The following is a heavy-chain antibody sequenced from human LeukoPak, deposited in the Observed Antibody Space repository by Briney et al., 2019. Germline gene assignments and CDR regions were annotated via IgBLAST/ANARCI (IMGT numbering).Heavy chain of an antibody. V-gene: IGHV3-23*01. CDR1: GFTFSSYA. CDR3: ARDGPRFAVVVPAAIWSFDY. Sequence: PGGSLRLSCAASGFTFSSYAMSWVRQAPGKGLEWVSAISGSGGSTYYADSVKGRFTVSRDNSKNTLYLQMNSLRAEDTAVYYCARDGPRFAVVVPAAIWSFDYWGQGTLVTVSS. J-gene: IGHJ4*02. D-gene: IGHD2-2*01. CDR2: ISGSGGST.